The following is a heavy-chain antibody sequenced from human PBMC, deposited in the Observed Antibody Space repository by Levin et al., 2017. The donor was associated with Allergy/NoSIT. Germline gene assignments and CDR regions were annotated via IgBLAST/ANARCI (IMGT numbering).Heavy chain of an antibody. V-gene: IGHV3-11*01. CDR1: GFTFSDYY. CDR2: ISSSGSTI. Sequence: GESLKISCAASGFTFSDYYMSWIRQAPGKGLEWVSYISSSGSTIYYADSVKGRFTISRDNAKNSLYLQMNSLRAEDTAVYYCARDEDNSSGWYWWYFDLWGRGTLVTVSS. CDR3: ARDEDNSSGWYWWYFDL. J-gene: IGHJ2*01. D-gene: IGHD6-19*01.